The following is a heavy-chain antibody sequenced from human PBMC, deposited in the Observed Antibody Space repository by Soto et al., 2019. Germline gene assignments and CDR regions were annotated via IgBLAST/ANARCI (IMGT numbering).Heavy chain of an antibody. Sequence: GGSLRLSCAASGFTFSSYAMSWVRQAPGKGLEWVSAISGSGGSTYYADSVKGRFTISRDNSKNTLYLQMNSLRAEDTAVYYCAKDGRDCSGGSCYSEFDYWGQGTLVTVSS. V-gene: IGHV3-23*01. CDR1: GFTFSSYA. CDR2: ISGSGGST. CDR3: AKDGRDCSGGSCYSEFDY. D-gene: IGHD2-15*01. J-gene: IGHJ4*02.